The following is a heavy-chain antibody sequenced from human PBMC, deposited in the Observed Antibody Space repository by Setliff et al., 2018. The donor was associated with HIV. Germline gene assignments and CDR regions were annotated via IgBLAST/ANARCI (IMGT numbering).Heavy chain of an antibody. D-gene: IGHD3-22*01. Sequence: GGSLRLSCAASGFTFSRYAMTWVRQAPGKGLEWVSGISGSAGTTYYADSVKGRFTISRDNSKNTLYLQMNSLRAEDTAVYYCAKDLVYYDSSGDLDYWGQGTLVTVSS. J-gene: IGHJ4*02. CDR2: ISGSAGTT. CDR3: AKDLVYYDSSGDLDY. V-gene: IGHV3-23*01. CDR1: GFTFSRYA.